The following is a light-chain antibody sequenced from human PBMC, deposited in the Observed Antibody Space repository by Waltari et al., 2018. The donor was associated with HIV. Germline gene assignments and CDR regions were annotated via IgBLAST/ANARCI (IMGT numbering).Light chain of an antibody. CDR3: SSYTSSSKV. CDR2: DVS. J-gene: IGLJ2*01. V-gene: IGLV2-14*03. CDR1: SSDVGGYNY. Sequence: QSALTQPPAASGSPGQSITISCTGTSSDVGGYNYVSWYPQHPSKAPKLMIYDVSNRPSGVSNRFSGSKSVNTSSLTISGLQAEDEADYYCSSYTSSSKVFGGGTKLTVL.